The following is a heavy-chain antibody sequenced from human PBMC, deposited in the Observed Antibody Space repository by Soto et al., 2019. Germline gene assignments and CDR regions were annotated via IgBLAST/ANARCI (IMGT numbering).Heavy chain of an antibody. CDR3: ATTSCDFDYGDLCYYLDH. J-gene: IGHJ4*02. V-gene: IGHV3-64*07. Sequence: EVQLVESGGGLVQPGGSLRLSCAASGFTFSSSGMHWVRQAPGKGLEYVSGISSDGSRRFYADSVRARFTISRDNSHNTLYLRMDSLRDDDMAVYFCATTSCDFDYGDLCYYLDHWGQGALVTVSS. D-gene: IGHD4-17*01. CDR2: ISSDGSRR. CDR1: GFTFSSSG.